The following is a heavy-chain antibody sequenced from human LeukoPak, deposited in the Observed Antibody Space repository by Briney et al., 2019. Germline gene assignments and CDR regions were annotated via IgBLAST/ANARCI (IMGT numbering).Heavy chain of an antibody. Sequence: PGGSLRLSCAASGFTFSSYSVNWVRQAPGKGLEWVSYISSSSSTIYYADSVKGRFTISRDNAKNSLYLQMNSLRAEDTAVYYCAREEQLVPEYYFDYWGQGTLVTVSS. CDR1: GFTFSSYS. J-gene: IGHJ4*02. CDR3: AREEQLVPEYYFDY. D-gene: IGHD6-6*01. CDR2: ISSSSSTI. V-gene: IGHV3-48*01.